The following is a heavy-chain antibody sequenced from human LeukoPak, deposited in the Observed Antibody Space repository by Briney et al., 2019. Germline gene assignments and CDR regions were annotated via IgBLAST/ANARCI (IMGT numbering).Heavy chain of an antibody. Sequence: ASVKVSCKASGYTFTSYDINWVRQAPGQGLEWMGWISAYNGNTNYAQKLQGRVTMTTDTSTSTAYMELRSLRSDDTAVYYCARVGHRYYDFWSGYRQYYFDYWGQGTLVTVSS. CDR1: GYTFTSYD. V-gene: IGHV1-18*01. CDR3: ARVGHRYYDFWSGYRQYYFDY. CDR2: ISAYNGNT. D-gene: IGHD3-3*01. J-gene: IGHJ4*02.